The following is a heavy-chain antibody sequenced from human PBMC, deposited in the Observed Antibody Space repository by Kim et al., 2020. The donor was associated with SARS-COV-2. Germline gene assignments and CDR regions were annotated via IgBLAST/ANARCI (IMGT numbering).Heavy chain of an antibody. CDR2: T. Sequence: TNYNPSLKSRVTISVDTSKNQFSLKLSSVTAADTAVYYCARSSSSWTDYWGQGTLVTVSS. CDR3: ARSSSSWTDY. V-gene: IGHV4-59*01. J-gene: IGHJ4*02. D-gene: IGHD6-13*01.